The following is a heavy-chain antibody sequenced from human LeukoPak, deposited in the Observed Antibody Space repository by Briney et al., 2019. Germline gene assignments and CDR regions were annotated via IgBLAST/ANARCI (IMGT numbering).Heavy chain of an antibody. CDR2: IDYSGSA. CDR1: GGPIRNSIYY. Sequence: SETLSLTFTVSGGPIRNSIYYWGWIRQPPGKGPEWIGSIDYSGSAYYNPSLKSRVTIYLDTSKNQCSLNLNSVTAADTALYYCASHSSYVSPFRSWGRGPLVTVSP. D-gene: IGHD3-10*02. V-gene: IGHV4-39*01. J-gene: IGHJ5*02. CDR3: ASHSSYVSPFRS.